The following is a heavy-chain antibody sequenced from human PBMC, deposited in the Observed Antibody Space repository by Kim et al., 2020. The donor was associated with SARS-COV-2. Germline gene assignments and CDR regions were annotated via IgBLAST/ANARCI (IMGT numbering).Heavy chain of an antibody. V-gene: IGHV3-30*18. J-gene: IGHJ6*02. D-gene: IGHD3-10*01. Sequence: GGSLRLSCAASGFTFSSYGMHWVRQAPGKGLERVAVISYDGSNKYYADPAQGRFTISRDNSKNMLYLQMNSLRAEDTAVYYCAKESGSGSYYAWTYYYYGMDLWGRGTTVTVSS. CDR3: AKESGSGSYYAWTYYYYGMDL. CDR1: GFTFSSYG. CDR2: ISYDGSNK.